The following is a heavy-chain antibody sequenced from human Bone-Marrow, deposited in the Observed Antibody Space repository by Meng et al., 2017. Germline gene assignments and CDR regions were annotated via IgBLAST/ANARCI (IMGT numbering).Heavy chain of an antibody. CDR1: GGSISSSNW. J-gene: IGHJ4*02. D-gene: IGHD3-22*01. V-gene: IGHV4-4*02. CDR2: IYHSGST. CDR3: ARATYYYDSSRRNMRDLPFDY. Sequence: LREWGRSVGNPAGTRSLTCAVSGGSISSSNWWSWVRQPPGKGLEWIGEIYHSGSTNYNPSLKSRVTISVDKSKNQFSLKLSSVTAADTAVYYCARATYYYDSSRRNMRDLPFDYWGQGTLVTVSS.